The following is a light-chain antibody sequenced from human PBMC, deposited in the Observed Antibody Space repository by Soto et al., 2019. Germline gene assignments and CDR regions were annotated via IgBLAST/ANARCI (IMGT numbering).Light chain of an antibody. V-gene: IGKV1-5*03. CDR1: QSISSW. Sequence: DIQMTQSPSTLSASVGDRFTVICRASQSISSWLAWYQQKGGKAPKLLISKASNLDSGVPSRFSGSGSGTGFNLTISSLQPEDFATYYCQQYNSFIWTFGQGTKVDIK. J-gene: IGKJ1*01. CDR2: KAS. CDR3: QQYNSFIWT.